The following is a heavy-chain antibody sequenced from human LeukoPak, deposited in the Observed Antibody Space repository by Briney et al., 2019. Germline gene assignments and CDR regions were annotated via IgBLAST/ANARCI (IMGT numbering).Heavy chain of an antibody. CDR2: ISSSGSTI. Sequence: GGSLRLSCAASGFTFSSYEMNWVRQAPGKGLEWVSYISSSGSTIYYADSVKGRFTISRDNAKNSLYLQMNSLRAEDTAVYYCAELGITMIGGVWGQGTMVTGSS. D-gene: IGHD3-10*02. J-gene: IGHJ3*01. CDR1: GFTFSSYE. V-gene: IGHV3-48*03. CDR3: AELGITMIGGV.